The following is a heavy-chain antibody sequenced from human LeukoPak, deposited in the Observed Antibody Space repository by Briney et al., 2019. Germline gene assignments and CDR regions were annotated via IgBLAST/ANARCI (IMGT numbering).Heavy chain of an antibody. CDR1: GYSFTSYW. J-gene: IGHJ6*02. CDR2: IYPGDSDT. D-gene: IGHD6-19*01. Sequence: GESLKISCKGSGYSFTSYWIGWVRQMPGKGLEWMGIIYPGDSDTRYSPSFQGQVTISADKSTSTAYLQWSSLKASDTAMYYCARHKPTVAGSVGIYGMDVWGQGTTVTVSS. V-gene: IGHV5-51*01. CDR3: ARHKPTVAGSVGIYGMDV.